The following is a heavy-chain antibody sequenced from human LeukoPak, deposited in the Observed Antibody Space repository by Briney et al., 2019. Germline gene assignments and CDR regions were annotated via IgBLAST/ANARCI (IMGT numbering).Heavy chain of an antibody. J-gene: IGHJ3*02. CDR3: ARDQGDCGGDCYSALDAFDI. V-gene: IGHV1-2*06. CDR2: INPNSGGT. Sequence: ASVKVSCKASGYTFTGYYMHWVRQAPGQGLEWMGRINPNSGGTNYAQKFQGRVTMTRDTSISTAYMELSRLRSDDTAVYYCARDQGDCGGDCYSALDAFDIWGQGTMVTVSS. D-gene: IGHD2-21*02. CDR1: GYTFTGYY.